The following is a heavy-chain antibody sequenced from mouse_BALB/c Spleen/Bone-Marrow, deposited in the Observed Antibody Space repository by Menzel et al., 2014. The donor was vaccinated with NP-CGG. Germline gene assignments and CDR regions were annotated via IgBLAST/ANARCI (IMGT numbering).Heavy chain of an antibody. CDR3: TTLARNNFDY. V-gene: IGHV1-5*01. Sequence: QLKQSGTVLARPGAAVKMSCKASGYTFSNYWMHWIKQRPGQGLEWIGTIHPGNSDTTYNQKFKGKAKLTAVTSTSTAYMELSSLTNEDSAVYYCTTLARNNFDYWGQGTTLTVSS. J-gene: IGHJ2*01. CDR2: IHPGNSDT. CDR1: GYTFSNYW. D-gene: IGHD3-1*01.